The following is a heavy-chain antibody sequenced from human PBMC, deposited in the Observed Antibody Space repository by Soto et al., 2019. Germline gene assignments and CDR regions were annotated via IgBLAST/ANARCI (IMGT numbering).Heavy chain of an antibody. V-gene: IGHV3-30*18. D-gene: IGHD2-21*01. Sequence: QVQLVESGGGVVQPGRSLRLSCAASGFTFSSYGMHWVRQAPGKGLEWVAVISYDGSNKYYADSVKGRFTISRDNSKNTLYLQMNSLRAEDTAVYYCAKDVANVVVAGWYFQHWGQGTLVTVSS. J-gene: IGHJ1*01. CDR2: ISYDGSNK. CDR3: AKDVANVVVAGWYFQH. CDR1: GFTFSSYG.